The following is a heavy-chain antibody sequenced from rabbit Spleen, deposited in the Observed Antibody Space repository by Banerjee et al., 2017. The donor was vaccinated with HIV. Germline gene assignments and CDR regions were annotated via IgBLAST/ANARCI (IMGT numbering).Heavy chain of an antibody. CDR2: INASTGKP. V-gene: IGHV1S45*01. D-gene: IGHD1-1*01. CDR3: ARDLLGVIGWNFYL. J-gene: IGHJ4*01. CDR1: GFSFSNKAV. Sequence: QEQLVESGGGLVKPEGSLKLSCTASGFSFSNKAVMCWVRQAPGKGLEWIACINASTGKPVYATWASARFTISRTSSTTVTLRMTSLTAADRATYFCARDLLGVIGWNFYLWGQGTLVPS.